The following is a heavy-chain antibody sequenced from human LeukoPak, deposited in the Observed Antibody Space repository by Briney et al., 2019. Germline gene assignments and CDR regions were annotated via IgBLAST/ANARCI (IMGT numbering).Heavy chain of an antibody. CDR1: GYIFTSYD. Sequence: ASVKVSCKASGYIFTSYDINWVRQATGQGLEWMGWMNPDSGNTGSVQKFQGRVTMTRNTSINTAYMELSSLRSEDTAVYYCAIFPDYIWGTYRPRGVDVWGQGTTVIVSS. D-gene: IGHD3-16*02. V-gene: IGHV1-8*01. CDR2: MNPDSGNT. CDR3: AIFPDYIWGTYRPRGVDV. J-gene: IGHJ6*02.